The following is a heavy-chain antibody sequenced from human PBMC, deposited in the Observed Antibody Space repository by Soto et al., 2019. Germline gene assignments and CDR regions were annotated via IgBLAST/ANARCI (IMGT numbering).Heavy chain of an antibody. CDR3: VRGKDGDYVFDY. V-gene: IGHV3-23*01. CDR1: GFIFGTYA. Sequence: EVQLLESGGGLVQPGGSLRLSCAASGFIFGTYAMSWVRQAPGKGLEWVSAVTDSGGSTYYAGSVKGRFTISRDNSKNTLYLQMNSLRAEDTAVYYCVRGKDGDYVFDYWGQGTLVTVSS. J-gene: IGHJ4*02. D-gene: IGHD4-17*01. CDR2: VTDSGGST.